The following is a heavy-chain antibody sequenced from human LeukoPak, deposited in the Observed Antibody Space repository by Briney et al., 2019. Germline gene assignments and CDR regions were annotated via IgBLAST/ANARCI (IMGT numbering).Heavy chain of an antibody. V-gene: IGHV3-23*01. CDR3: ANSGSSSGTGSAGY. J-gene: IGHJ4*02. Sequence: PGGSLRLSCAASGFTFSSYAMNWVRQAPGKGLEWVSGITGTGGSTYYADSVKGRFTISRDNSKKTLYLQMNSLRAEDTAVYHCANSGSSSGTGSAGYWGQGTLVTVPS. D-gene: IGHD1-26*01. CDR2: ITGTGGST. CDR1: GFTFSSYA.